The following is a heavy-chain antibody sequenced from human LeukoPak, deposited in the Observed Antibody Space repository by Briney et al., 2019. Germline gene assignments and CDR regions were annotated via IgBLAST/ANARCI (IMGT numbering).Heavy chain of an antibody. CDR2: FGPEDGET. CDR3: ATYCYTPFDY. Sequence: ASVKVSCKVSGYTLIELSMHWVRQAPGKGLEWMGGFGPEDGETIYAQKFQGRVTMTEDTSTDTAYMELSSLRSEDTAVYYCATYCYTPFDYWGQGTLVTVSS. V-gene: IGHV1-24*01. J-gene: IGHJ4*02. D-gene: IGHD2-15*01. CDR1: GYTLIELS.